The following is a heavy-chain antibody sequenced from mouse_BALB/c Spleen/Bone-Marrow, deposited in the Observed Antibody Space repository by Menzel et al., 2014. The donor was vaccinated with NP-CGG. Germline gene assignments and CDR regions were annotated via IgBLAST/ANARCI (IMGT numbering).Heavy chain of an antibody. Sequence: VQLQQSGPELVKPGASVKMSCKASGYTFTDHVISWVKQRTGQGLEWIGEIYPGSGSTYYNEKFKGKATLTADKSSNTAYMQLSSLTSEDSAVYFCARGYYGSSYYFDYWGQGTTLTVSS. CDR3: ARGYYGSSYYFDY. V-gene: IGHV1-81*01. J-gene: IGHJ2*01. CDR1: GYTFTDHV. D-gene: IGHD1-1*01. CDR2: IYPGSGST.